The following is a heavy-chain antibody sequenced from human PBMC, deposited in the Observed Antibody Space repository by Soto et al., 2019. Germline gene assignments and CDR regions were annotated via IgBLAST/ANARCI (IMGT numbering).Heavy chain of an antibody. D-gene: IGHD4-17*01. Sequence: QVQLVQSGAEVKKPGSSVKVSCKASGGTFSSYTISWVRQAPGQGLEWMGRIIPILGIANYAQKFQGRVTLTADKSTSTAYMELSSLRSEDTAVYYCARDATVTTPGYWGQGTLVTVSS. CDR2: IIPILGIA. V-gene: IGHV1-69*08. CDR3: ARDATVTTPGY. J-gene: IGHJ4*02. CDR1: GGTFSSYT.